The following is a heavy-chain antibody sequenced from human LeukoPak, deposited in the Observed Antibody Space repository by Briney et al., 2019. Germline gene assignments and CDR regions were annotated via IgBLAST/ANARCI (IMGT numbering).Heavy chain of an antibody. J-gene: IGHJ4*02. V-gene: IGHV1-8*03. CDR1: GYTFTSYD. D-gene: IGHD3-9*01. Sequence: ASVKVSCKASGYTFTSYDINWVRQATGQGLEWMGWMNPNSGNTGYAQKFQGRVTITRNTSISTAYMELSSLRSEDTAVYYCARASYDILTGYRPLEYYFDYWGQGTLVTVSS. CDR2: MNPNSGNT. CDR3: ARASYDILTGYRPLEYYFDY.